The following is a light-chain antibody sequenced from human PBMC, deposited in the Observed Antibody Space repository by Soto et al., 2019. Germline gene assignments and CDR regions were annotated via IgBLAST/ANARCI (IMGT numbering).Light chain of an antibody. CDR1: QGISSY. V-gene: IGKV1-8*01. CDR3: QQYYSYPRT. CDR2: AAS. J-gene: IGKJ1*01. Sequence: AIRMTQSPSSLPASTGDRVTITCRASQGISSYLAWYQQKPGKAPKLLIYAASTLQSGVPSRFSGSGSGTDFALTIICLQSEDFATYYCQQYYSYPRTFGQGTKVDIK.